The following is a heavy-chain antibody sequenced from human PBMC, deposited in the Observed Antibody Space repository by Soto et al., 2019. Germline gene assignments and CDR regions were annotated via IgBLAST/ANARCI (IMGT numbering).Heavy chain of an antibody. Sequence: GGSLRLSCAASGFTFSSYAMSWVRQAPGKGLEWVSAISGSGGSTYYADYVKGRFTISRDNSKNTLYLQMNSLRAEDTAVYYCAKDRLGLGGWYFDAFDIWGQGTMVTVSS. J-gene: IGHJ3*02. V-gene: IGHV3-23*01. CDR2: ISGSGGST. CDR3: AKDRLGLGGWYFDAFDI. CDR1: GFTFSSYA. D-gene: IGHD6-19*01.